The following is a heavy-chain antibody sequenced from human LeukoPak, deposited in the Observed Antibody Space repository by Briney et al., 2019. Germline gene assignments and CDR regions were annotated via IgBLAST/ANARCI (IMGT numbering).Heavy chain of an antibody. CDR2: ISGSGGST. Sequence: PGGSLRLSCAASGFTFSSYGMSWVRQAPGKGLEWVSTISGSGGSTYYADSVKGRFTISRDNSKNTLYLQMNSLRAEDTAVYYCAKGTTVTQYYFDYWGQGTLVTVSS. CDR1: GFTFSSYG. V-gene: IGHV3-23*01. D-gene: IGHD4-17*01. J-gene: IGHJ4*02. CDR3: AKGTTVTQYYFDY.